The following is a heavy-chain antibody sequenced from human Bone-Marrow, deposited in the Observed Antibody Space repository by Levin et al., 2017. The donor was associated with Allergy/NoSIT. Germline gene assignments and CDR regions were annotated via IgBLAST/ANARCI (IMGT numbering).Heavy chain of an antibody. CDR2: VYSSGNT. CDR3: ARGSVIIPFEY. CDR1: GGSIGGFY. Sequence: SETLSLTCTVSGGSIGGFYWNWVRQPPGKGLEWIGNVYSSGNTKYNPSLDSRVTISVDTARNQFSLKLTSVTAADTAMYYCARGSVIIPFEYWGQGTLITVSS. V-gene: IGHV4-59*01. J-gene: IGHJ4*02. D-gene: IGHD3-10*01.